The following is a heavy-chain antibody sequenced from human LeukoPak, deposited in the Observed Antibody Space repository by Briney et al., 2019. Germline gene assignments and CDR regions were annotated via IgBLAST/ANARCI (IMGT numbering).Heavy chain of an antibody. V-gene: IGHV4-39*01. D-gene: IGHD3-22*01. CDR1: GGSISSSSYY. CDR2: IYYSGST. Sequence: SETLSLTCTVSGGSISSSSYYWGWIRQPPGKGLEWIGSIYYSGSTYYNPSLKSRVTISVDTSKNQFSLKLSSVTAEDTAVYYCARHSYYDSSGYYFFDYWGQGTLVTVSS. J-gene: IGHJ4*02. CDR3: ARHSYYDSSGYYFFDY.